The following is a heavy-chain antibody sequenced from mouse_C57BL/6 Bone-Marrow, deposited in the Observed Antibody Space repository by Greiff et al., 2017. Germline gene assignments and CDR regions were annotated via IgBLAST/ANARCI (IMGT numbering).Heavy chain of an antibody. J-gene: IGHJ2*01. CDR1: GFTFSSYA. Sequence: DVMLVESGGGLVKPGGSLKLSCAASGFTFSSYAMSWVRQTPEKRLEWVATISDGGSYTYYPDNVKGRFTISRDNAKNNLYLQMSHLKSEDTAMYYCARVYGSSYDYWGQGTTLTVSS. V-gene: IGHV5-4*03. CDR3: ARVYGSSYDY. CDR2: ISDGGSYT. D-gene: IGHD1-1*01.